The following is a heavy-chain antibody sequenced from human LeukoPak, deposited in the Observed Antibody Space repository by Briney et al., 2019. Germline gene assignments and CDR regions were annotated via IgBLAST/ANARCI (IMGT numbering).Heavy chain of an antibody. J-gene: IGHJ4*02. CDR2: IKSKTDGGTT. CDR3: TTATAIVTRGGFY. D-gene: IGHD5-18*01. Sequence: GGSLRLSCAASGFTFSNAWMNWVRHAPGKGLEWVGRIKSKTDGGTTDYAAPVKGRFTISRDDSKNTLYLQMNSLKSEDTAIYYCTTATAIVTRGGFYWGQGTLLTVSS. CDR1: GFTFSNAW. V-gene: IGHV3-15*07.